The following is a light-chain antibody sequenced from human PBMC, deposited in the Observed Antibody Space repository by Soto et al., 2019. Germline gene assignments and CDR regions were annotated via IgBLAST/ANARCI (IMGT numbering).Light chain of an antibody. CDR3: QQRYNWPPSFT. J-gene: IGKJ3*01. Sequence: EIVLTQSPATLSLSLGERATLSCRASQSVSSFLAWYQQKPGQAPRLLIYDASNRATDIPARFSGSGSGTDFTLTISSLEPEDFAVYYCQQRYNWPPSFTFGPGTRVDIK. CDR2: DAS. CDR1: QSVSSF. V-gene: IGKV3-11*01.